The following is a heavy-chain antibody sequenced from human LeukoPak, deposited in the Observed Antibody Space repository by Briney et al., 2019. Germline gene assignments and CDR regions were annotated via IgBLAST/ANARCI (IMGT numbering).Heavy chain of an antibody. CDR3: ARDRDIVVVVAATIDY. V-gene: IGHV3-30-3*01. CDR2: ISYDGSNK. J-gene: IGHJ4*02. Sequence: GGSLRLSCAASGFTFSSYAMHCVRQAPGKGLEWVAVISYDGSNKYYADSVKGRFTISRDNSKNTLYLQMNSLRAEDTAVYYCARDRDIVVVVAATIDYWGQGTLVTVSS. CDR1: GFTFSSYA. D-gene: IGHD2-15*01.